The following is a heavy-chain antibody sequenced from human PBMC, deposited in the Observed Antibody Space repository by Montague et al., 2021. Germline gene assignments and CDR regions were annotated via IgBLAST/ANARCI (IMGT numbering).Heavy chain of an antibody. D-gene: IGHD1-26*01. CDR1: GFAFSNYW. V-gene: IGHV3-74*01. J-gene: IGHJ4*02. CDR2: IRTDGTST. CDR3: ARVGMGGGPYFDY. Sequence: SLRLSCEVSGFAFSNYWMHWVRQAPGKGLVWVSRIRTDGTSTYYADSVKGRFTISRDNAKSTLYLQMNSLRAEDTAVYYCARVGMGGGPYFDYWGQGTMVTVSS.